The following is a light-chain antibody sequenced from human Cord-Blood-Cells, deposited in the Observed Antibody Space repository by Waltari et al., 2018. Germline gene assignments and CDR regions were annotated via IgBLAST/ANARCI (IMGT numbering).Light chain of an antibody. CDR1: SLRSYY. CDR3: NSRDSSGNHVV. CDR2: GKN. J-gene: IGLJ2*01. Sequence: SSELTQDPAVSVALGQTVRITCQGDSLRSYYASWYQQKPGQAPVLVIYGKNNRPSGIPDRFSGSSSGNTASLTITGAQAEDEADCSCNSRDSSGNHVVFGGGTKLTVL. V-gene: IGLV3-19*01.